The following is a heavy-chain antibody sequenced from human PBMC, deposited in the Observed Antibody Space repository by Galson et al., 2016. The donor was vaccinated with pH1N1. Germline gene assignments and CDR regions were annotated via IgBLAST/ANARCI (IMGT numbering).Heavy chain of an antibody. CDR3: ARAPVAAAGDWFDP. Sequence: CAISGDSVSSNSVAWNWIRQSPSRGLEWLGRTYYRSEWYHDYAVSVRSRTTINPDTSKNHFSLRLTSVTPEDTAVYYCARAPVAAAGDWFDPWGQGTQVTVSS. CDR1: GDSVSSNSVA. J-gene: IGHJ5*02. V-gene: IGHV6-1*01. D-gene: IGHD6-13*01. CDR2: TYYRSEWYH.